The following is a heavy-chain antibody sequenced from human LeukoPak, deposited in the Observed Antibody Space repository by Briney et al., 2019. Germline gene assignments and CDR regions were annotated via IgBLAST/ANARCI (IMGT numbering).Heavy chain of an antibody. J-gene: IGHJ3*02. V-gene: IGHV1-69*13. CDR3: ARGTTVTTAVLVPNDAFDI. CDR2: SVPMFGTI. D-gene: IGHD4-17*01. Sequence: SVKVSCKASGGTFYSYAINWVRQAPGQGLEWMGGSVPMFGTINFAPKFQGRVTITADESTGTAYMELTSLKSEDTAVYYCARGTTVTTAVLVPNDAFDIWGQGTMVTVSS. CDR1: GGTFYSYA.